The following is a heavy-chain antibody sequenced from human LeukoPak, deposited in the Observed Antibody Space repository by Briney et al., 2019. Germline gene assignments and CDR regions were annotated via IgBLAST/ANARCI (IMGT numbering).Heavy chain of an antibody. CDR2: IYPGDSDT. Sequence: GESLKISCKGSGYSFTSNWLGWVRQMPGKGLEWMGIIYPGDSDTKYSPSFQGQVTFSADKSISTAYLQWSSLKASDTAMYYCARLMSTSGWPTDYWGQGTLVTVSS. V-gene: IGHV5-51*01. CDR3: ARLMSTSGWPTDY. D-gene: IGHD6-19*01. J-gene: IGHJ4*02. CDR1: GYSFTSNW.